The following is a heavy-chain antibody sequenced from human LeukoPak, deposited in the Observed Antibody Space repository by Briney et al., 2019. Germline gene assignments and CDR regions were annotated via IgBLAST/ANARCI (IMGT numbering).Heavy chain of an antibody. D-gene: IGHD3-10*01. CDR2: MNPNSGNT. V-gene: IGHV1-8*03. CDR1: GYTFISYD. Sequence: ASVKVSCKASGYTFISYDINWVRQATGQGLEWMGWMNPNSGNTGYAQKFQGRVTITRNTSISTAYMELSSLRSEDTAVYYCARAPRITLVRGVIYWFDPWVQGTLVTVSS. CDR3: ARAPRITLVRGVIYWFDP. J-gene: IGHJ5*02.